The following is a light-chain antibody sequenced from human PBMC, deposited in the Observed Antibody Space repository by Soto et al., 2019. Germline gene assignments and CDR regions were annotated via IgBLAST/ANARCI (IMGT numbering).Light chain of an antibody. CDR1: SSDVGGYNY. Sequence: QSALTQPASVSGSPGQSITISCTGTSSDVGGYNYVSWYQQHPGKAPKLMIYEVRNRPSGVSNRFSGSQSGNPASLTISGLQAEDGADYFFSSYTSSSTLEGIFGTGTTLTV. CDR3: SSYTSSSTLEGI. J-gene: IGLJ1*01. CDR2: EVR. V-gene: IGLV2-14*01.